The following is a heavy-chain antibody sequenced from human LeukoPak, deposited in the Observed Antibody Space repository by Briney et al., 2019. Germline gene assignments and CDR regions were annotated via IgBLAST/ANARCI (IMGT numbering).Heavy chain of an antibody. Sequence: GGSLRLSCAASGIAFSDHYMSWIRQAPGKGLEWLSYISSGGDSIYYADSVKGRFTISRDNAKNSVSLQMNSLRAEDTAVYYCARQQWLDGAYYFDYWGQGTLVTVSS. J-gene: IGHJ4*02. V-gene: IGHV3-11*04. CDR1: GIAFSDHY. D-gene: IGHD6-19*01. CDR3: ARQQWLDGAYYFDY. CDR2: ISSGGDSI.